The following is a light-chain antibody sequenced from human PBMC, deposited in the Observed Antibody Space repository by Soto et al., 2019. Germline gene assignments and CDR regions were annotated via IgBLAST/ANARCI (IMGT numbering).Light chain of an antibody. CDR2: DAS. CDR1: QSISSN. J-gene: IGKJ5*01. CDR3: QQYNNWPTWT. V-gene: IGKV3-15*01. Sequence: EIVMTQSAATLPVSPGERATLACMASQSISSNLAWYQQKPGQAPRLLIYDASTRATGIPARFSGSGSGTEFTLSISSLQSEDFAVYYCQQYNNWPTWTFGQGPRLEIK.